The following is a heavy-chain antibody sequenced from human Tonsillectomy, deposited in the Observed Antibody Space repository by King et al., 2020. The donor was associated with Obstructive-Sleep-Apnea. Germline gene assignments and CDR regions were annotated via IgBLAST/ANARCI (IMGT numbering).Heavy chain of an antibody. D-gene: IGHD3-22*01. CDR2: IYHSGST. V-gene: IGHV4-38-2*02. Sequence: VQLQESGPGLVKPSETLSLTCTVSGYSISSGYYWGWIRQPPGKGLEWIGSIYHSGSTYYNPSLKSRVTISVDTSKNQFSLKLSSVTAADTAVYYCARDGAMIVPNYGMDVWGQGTTVTVSS. J-gene: IGHJ6*02. CDR3: ARDGAMIVPNYGMDV. CDR1: GYSISSGYY.